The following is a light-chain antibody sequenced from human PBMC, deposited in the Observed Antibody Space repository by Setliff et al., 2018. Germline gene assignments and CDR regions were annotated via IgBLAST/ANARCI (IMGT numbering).Light chain of an antibody. J-gene: IGKJ1*01. V-gene: IGKV4-1*01. CDR3: QQYFTTPRT. Sequence: DIVMTQSPDSLAVSLGERATINCRSSQSVLSGSNTKNYLAWYQQKPGQPPKLLIYWASTRESGVPDRFSGSGSETDFTLTITSLQAEDVAVYYCQQYFTTPRTFGQGTKVDIK. CDR2: WAS. CDR1: QSVLSGSNTKNY.